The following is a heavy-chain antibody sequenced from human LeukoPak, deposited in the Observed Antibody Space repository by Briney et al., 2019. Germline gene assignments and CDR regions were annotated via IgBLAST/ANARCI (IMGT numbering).Heavy chain of an antibody. V-gene: IGHV3-30*04. Sequence: GGSLRLSCAASGFTFSSYAMHWVRQAPGKGLEWVAVISYDGSNKYYADSVKGRFTISRDNSKNTLYLQMNSLRAEDTAVYYCARDRWYSSSWAYYYYYYMDVWGKGTTVTVSS. J-gene: IGHJ6*03. D-gene: IGHD6-13*01. CDR2: ISYDGSNK. CDR1: GFTFSSYA. CDR3: ARDRWYSSSWAYYYYYYMDV.